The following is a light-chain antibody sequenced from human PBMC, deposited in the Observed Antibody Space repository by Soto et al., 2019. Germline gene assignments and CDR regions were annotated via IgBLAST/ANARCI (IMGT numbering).Light chain of an antibody. Sequence: DIQMTQSPSDMSASVGDRVTITCRASQDISNFLVWFQQRPGKVPKRLMYSANRLESGVPSRFSGIGSGTEFTLTISSLQPEDFATYYCLQHKSYPRTFGQGTKVEIK. J-gene: IGKJ1*01. CDR3: LQHKSYPRT. V-gene: IGKV1-17*03. CDR1: QDISNF. CDR2: SAN.